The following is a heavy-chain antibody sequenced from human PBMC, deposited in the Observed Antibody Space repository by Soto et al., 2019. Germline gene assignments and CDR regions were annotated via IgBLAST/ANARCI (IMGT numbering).Heavy chain of an antibody. V-gene: IGHV3-30-3*01. CDR1: GFTFSSYA. D-gene: IGHD5-12*01. CDR3: ARVAVEMATIHVFDY. Sequence: QVQLVESGGGVVQPGRSLRLSCAASGFTFSSYAMHWVRQAPGKGLEWVAVISYDGSNKYYADSVKGRFTISRDNSKNKLYLHMNSLRAEDAVVYYCARVAVEMATIHVFDYWGQGTLVTVSS. CDR2: ISYDGSNK. J-gene: IGHJ4*02.